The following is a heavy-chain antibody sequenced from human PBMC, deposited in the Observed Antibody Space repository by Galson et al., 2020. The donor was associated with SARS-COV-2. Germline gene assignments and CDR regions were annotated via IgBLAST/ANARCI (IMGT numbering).Heavy chain of an antibody. V-gene: IGHV3-21*04. J-gene: IGHJ2*01. CDR3: ARDSRSSWYSIGNWYFDL. D-gene: IGHD6-13*01. CDR1: GFSITGYS. Sequence: KIGESLKISCAASGFSITGYSMNWVRQAPGKGLEWVSSISTTSTYIFYADSVRGRFTISRDNAKNSVYLQLDSLRAEDTAVYFCARDSRSSWYSIGNWYFDLWGRGTLVTVSS. CDR2: ISTTSTYI.